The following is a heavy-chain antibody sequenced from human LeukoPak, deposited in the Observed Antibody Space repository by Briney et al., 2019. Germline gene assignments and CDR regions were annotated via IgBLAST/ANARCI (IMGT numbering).Heavy chain of an antibody. CDR1: GFTFSNYA. J-gene: IGHJ4*02. Sequence: GGSLRLSCAASGFTFSNYAMSWVRQAPGKGLEWVSAITSSGGNTYYADSVKGRFTISRDNSKNMLYLQMNSLRAEDAAVYYCARHDYGAYWGQGTLVTVPS. V-gene: IGHV3-23*01. CDR2: ITSSGGNT. D-gene: IGHD4-17*01. CDR3: ARHDYGAY.